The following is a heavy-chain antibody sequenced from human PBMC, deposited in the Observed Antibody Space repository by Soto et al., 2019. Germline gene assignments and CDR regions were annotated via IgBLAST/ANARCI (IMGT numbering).Heavy chain of an antibody. J-gene: IGHJ4*02. D-gene: IGHD5-12*01. V-gene: IGHV4-59*01. CDR1: GGSISSYY. Sequence: QVQLQESGPGLVKPSETLSLTCTVSGGSISSYYWSWIRQPPGKGLEWIGYIYYSGSTNYNPSLKSRVTISVDTSKNQFSLKLSSVTAADTAVYYCARVPYSGYVFDYWGQGTLVTVS. CDR2: IYYSGST. CDR3: ARVPYSGYVFDY.